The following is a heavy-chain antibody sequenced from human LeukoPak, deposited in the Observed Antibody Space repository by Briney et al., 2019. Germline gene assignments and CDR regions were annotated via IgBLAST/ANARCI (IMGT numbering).Heavy chain of an antibody. CDR1: GGFISSYY. Sequence: SETLSLTCTVSGGFISSYYWSWIRQPAGKGLEWIGCIYTSGSTNYNPSLKSRVTMSVDTSKNQFSLKLSSVTAADTAVYYCARSRDGYNEGSFDYWGQGTLVTVSS. D-gene: IGHD5-24*01. CDR2: IYTSGST. CDR3: ARSRDGYNEGSFDY. V-gene: IGHV4-4*07. J-gene: IGHJ4*02.